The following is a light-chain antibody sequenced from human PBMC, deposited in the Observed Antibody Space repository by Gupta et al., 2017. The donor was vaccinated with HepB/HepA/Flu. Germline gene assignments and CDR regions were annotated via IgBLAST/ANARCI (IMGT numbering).Light chain of an antibody. V-gene: IGKV4-1*01. CDR1: QSVLDRSNNKNF. Sequence: DIVMTQSPDSLAVSLGQKVTINCKSSQSVLDRSNNKNFLAWYQQRPRQPPKLLIYWASTRQSGVPDRFSGSGSGTDFSLTINSLQAEDVAVYYCQQDYNPPFTFGHGTKLEIK. J-gene: IGKJ3*01. CDR2: WAS. CDR3: QQDYNPPFT.